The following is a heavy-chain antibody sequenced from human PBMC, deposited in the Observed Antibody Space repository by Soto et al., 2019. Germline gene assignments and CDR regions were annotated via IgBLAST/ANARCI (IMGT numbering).Heavy chain of an antibody. CDR2: ISGSGGST. CDR1: GFTFSSYA. V-gene: IGHV3-23*01. J-gene: IGHJ6*02. CDR3: AKGRREAARPIFYYYYYGMDV. Sequence: GGSLRLSCAASGFTFSSYAMSWVRQAPGKGLEWVSAISGSGGSTYYADSMKGRFTISRDNSKNTLYLQMNSLRAEDTAVYYCAKGRREAARPIFYYYYYGMDVWGQGTTVTVSS. D-gene: IGHD6-6*01.